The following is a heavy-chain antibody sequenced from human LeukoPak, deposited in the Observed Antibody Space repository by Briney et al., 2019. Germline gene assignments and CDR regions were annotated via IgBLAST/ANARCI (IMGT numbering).Heavy chain of an antibody. CDR2: ISASGSST. CDR1: GFTFSIYA. V-gene: IGHV3-23*01. D-gene: IGHD3-22*01. Sequence: GGSLRLSCAASGFTFSIYAMSWVRQAPGKGLEWVSGISASGSSTYYADSVRGRFTISRDNSKNTLYLQMNSLRAEDTAVYYCAKEAYDSSGSPQSAFDIWGQGTMVTVSS. J-gene: IGHJ3*02. CDR3: AKEAYDSSGSPQSAFDI.